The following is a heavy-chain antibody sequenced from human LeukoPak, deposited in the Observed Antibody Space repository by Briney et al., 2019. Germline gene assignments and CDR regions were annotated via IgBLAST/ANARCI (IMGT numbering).Heavy chain of an antibody. D-gene: IGHD3-16*01. CDR3: ARGGGGVDNWFDP. Sequence: SETLSLTCTVSAYSIISGYYWGWIRQPPGKGLEWIGSIYHSGSTYYNPSLKSRVTISVDTSKNQFSLKLRSVTAADTAVYYCARGGGGVDNWFDPWGQGTLVTVSS. CDR2: IYHSGST. V-gene: IGHV4-38-2*02. J-gene: IGHJ5*02. CDR1: AYSIISGYY.